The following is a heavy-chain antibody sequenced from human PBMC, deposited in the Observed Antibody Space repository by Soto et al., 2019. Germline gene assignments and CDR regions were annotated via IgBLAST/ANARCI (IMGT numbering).Heavy chain of an antibody. V-gene: IGHV4-31*03. D-gene: IGHD6-13*01. CDR2: IYYSGST. CDR3: AIDWDSSSRYPAPI. Sequence: QVQLQESGPGLVKPSQTLSLTCTVSSGSISSRGYYWSWIRQHPGKGLEWIGYIYYSGSTHYNPSLKSRVSMSVDTSKNQFSLKVSSVTVADTAVYYCAIDWDSSSRYPAPIWGQGTLVTVSS. J-gene: IGHJ4*02. CDR1: SGSISSRGYY.